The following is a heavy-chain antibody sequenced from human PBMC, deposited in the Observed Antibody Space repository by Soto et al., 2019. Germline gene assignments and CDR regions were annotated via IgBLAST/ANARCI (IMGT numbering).Heavy chain of an antibody. D-gene: IGHD2-15*01. V-gene: IGHV4-39*01. CDR1: GGSISSNSHY. J-gene: IGHJ3*02. Sequence: SETLSLTCTVSGGSISSNSHYWVWIRQPPGKGLEWIGSIYYNGDTYYNPSLKSRVTISVDTSKNQFSVKLNSVTAADTAVYYCARHQSIVVVTAARAFDIWGQGTMVTVSS. CDR2: IYYNGDT. CDR3: ARHQSIVVVTAARAFDI.